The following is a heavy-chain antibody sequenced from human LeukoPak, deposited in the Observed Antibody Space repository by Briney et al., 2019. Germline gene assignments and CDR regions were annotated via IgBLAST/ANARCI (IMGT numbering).Heavy chain of an antibody. Sequence: GASVKVSCKVSGYTLTELSMHWVRQAPGKGLEWMGGFDPEDGETIYAQKFQGRVTMTEDTSTDTAYMELSSLRSEDAAVYYCATEPLAVAGTDYWGQGTLVTVSS. V-gene: IGHV1-24*01. CDR2: FDPEDGET. CDR1: GYTLTELS. D-gene: IGHD6-19*01. J-gene: IGHJ4*02. CDR3: ATEPLAVAGTDY.